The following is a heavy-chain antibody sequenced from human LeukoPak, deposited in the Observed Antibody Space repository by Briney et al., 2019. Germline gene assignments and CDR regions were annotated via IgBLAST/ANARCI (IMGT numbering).Heavy chain of an antibody. V-gene: IGHV1-46*01. Sequence: ASVKVSCKASGYTFTSYYMHWVRQAPGQGLEWMGIINPSGGSTSYAQKFQGRVTMTRDTSTSTLYMELSSLRSEDTAVYYCARAFFGDYGDSMGIDYWGQGTLVTVSS. CDR3: ARAFFGDYGDSMGIDY. D-gene: IGHD4-17*01. CDR1: GYTFTSYY. J-gene: IGHJ4*02. CDR2: INPSGGST.